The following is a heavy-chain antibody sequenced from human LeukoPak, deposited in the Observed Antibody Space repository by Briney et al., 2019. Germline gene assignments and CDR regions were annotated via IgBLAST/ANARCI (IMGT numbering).Heavy chain of an antibody. Sequence: PGGSLRLSCAASGFTFSSYEMNWVRQAPGKGLEWVSYISSSGSTIYYADSVKGRFTISRDNAKNSLYLQMNSLRAEDTAVYYCAGSGYSGYDSFDYWGQGTLGTVSS. J-gene: IGHJ4*02. D-gene: IGHD5-12*01. V-gene: IGHV3-48*03. CDR2: ISSSGSTI. CDR1: GFTFSSYE. CDR3: AGSGYSGYDSFDY.